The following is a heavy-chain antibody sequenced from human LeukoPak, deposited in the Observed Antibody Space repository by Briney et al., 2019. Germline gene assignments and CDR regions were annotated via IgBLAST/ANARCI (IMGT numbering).Heavy chain of an antibody. V-gene: IGHV1-18*01. CDR3: ARDQGSTPAGDFDY. J-gene: IGHJ4*02. CDR2: ISAYNGNT. Sequence: ASVRVSCKASGYTFTSYGISWVRQAPGQGGEWMGWISAYNGNTNYAQKLQGRVTMTTDTSTSTAYMELRSLRSDDTAVYYCARDQGSTPAGDFDYWGQGTLVTVSS. D-gene: IGHD1-14*01. CDR1: GYTFTSYG.